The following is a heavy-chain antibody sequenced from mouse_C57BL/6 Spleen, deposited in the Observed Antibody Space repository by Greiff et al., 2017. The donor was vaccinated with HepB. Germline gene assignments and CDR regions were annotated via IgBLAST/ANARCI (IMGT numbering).Heavy chain of an antibody. CDR2: IYPGDGDT. D-gene: IGHD1-1*01. CDR1: GYAFSSYW. V-gene: IGHV1-80*01. J-gene: IGHJ2*01. Sequence: QVQLQQPGAELVKPGASVKISCKASGYAFSSYWMNWVKQRPGKGLEWIGQIYPGDGDTNYNGKFKGKATLTADKSSSTAYMQLSSLTSEDAAVYCCARRDYGSSVDYWGQGTTLTVSS. CDR3: ARRDYGSSVDY.